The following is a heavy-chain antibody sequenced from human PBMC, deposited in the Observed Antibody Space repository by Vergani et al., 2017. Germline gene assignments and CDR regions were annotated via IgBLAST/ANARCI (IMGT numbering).Heavy chain of an antibody. CDR3: ARDRYYLCSGSCPYFYCYGFDV. D-gene: IGHD3-10*01. CDR2: ISSSSSYI. V-gene: IGHV3-21*01. CDR1: GFTFSSYS. Sequence: EVQLVESGGGLVKRGGSLRLSCAASGFTFSSYSMNWVRQAPGKGLEWVSSISSSSSYIHYSDSLKGRFTISRDNAKSSLYLQMNSLRAEDTGVYYCARDRYYLCSGSCPYFYCYGFDVWGQGTAVTVSS. J-gene: IGHJ6*02.